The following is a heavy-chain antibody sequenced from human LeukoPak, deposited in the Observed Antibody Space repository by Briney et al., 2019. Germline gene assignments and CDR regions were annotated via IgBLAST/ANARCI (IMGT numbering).Heavy chain of an antibody. CDR2: IFSGGRT. V-gene: IGHV3-66*01. Sequence: GGSLRLSCVVSGFTVSSNDMSWVRQAPGKGLEWVSVIFSGGRTDYADSVKGRFTISRDNSKSTVYLQMNNLRAEDTAVYYCVSAIRNAVDVWGQGQWSPSLQ. CDR1: GFTVSSND. J-gene: IGHJ3*01. CDR3: VSAIRNAVDV.